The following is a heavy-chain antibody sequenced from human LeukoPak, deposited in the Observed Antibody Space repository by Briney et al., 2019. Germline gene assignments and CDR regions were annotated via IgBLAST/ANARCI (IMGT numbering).Heavy chain of an antibody. Sequence: GGSLRLSRAASGFTFSSYAMSWVRQAPGKGLEWVSAISGSGGSTYYADSVKGRFTISRDNSKNTLYLQMNSLRAEDTAVYYCAKDRMIVVAIYYFDCWGQGTLVTVSS. J-gene: IGHJ4*02. V-gene: IGHV3-23*01. D-gene: IGHD3-22*01. CDR1: GFTFSSYA. CDR3: AKDRMIVVAIYYFDC. CDR2: ISGSGGST.